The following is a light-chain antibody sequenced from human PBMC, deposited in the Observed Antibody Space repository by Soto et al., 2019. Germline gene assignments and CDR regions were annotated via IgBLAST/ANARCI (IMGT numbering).Light chain of an antibody. CDR2: EAS. CDR1: QSISTW. V-gene: IGKV1-5*03. CDR3: HQTYSIPYT. J-gene: IGKJ2*01. Sequence: DIQVTQSPSTLSESVGDRVTITCRASQSISTWLAWYQQKPGKAPKLLIYEASSLESGVPSRFGGSASETEFTLTISSLQPEDFATYYCHQTYSIPYTFGQGTKLEIK.